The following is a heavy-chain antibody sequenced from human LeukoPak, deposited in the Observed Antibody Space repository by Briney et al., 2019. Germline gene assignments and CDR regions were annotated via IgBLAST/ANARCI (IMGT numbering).Heavy chain of an antibody. V-gene: IGHV3-30*02. D-gene: IGHD3-22*01. CDR3: AKDQLTYYFDSSGYYPLAY. J-gene: IGHJ4*02. CDR2: IRYDGSNK. Sequence: GGTLRLSCAASGLTFISYGMHWVRQAPGKGLEWVAFIRYDGSNKYYADSVKGRFTISRDNSKDTLYLQMNSLRAEDTAVYYCAKDQLTYYFDSSGYYPLAYWGQGTLVTVSS. CDR1: GLTFISYG.